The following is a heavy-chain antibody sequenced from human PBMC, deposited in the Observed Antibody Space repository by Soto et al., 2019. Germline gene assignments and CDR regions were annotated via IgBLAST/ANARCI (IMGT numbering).Heavy chain of an antibody. CDR1: GFTFSSYG. J-gene: IGHJ6*04. CDR2: ISYDGSNK. CDR3: AKTAPGFGLEWELIPYYYYYYGRDV. Sequence: GGSLRLSCAASGFTFSSYGMHWVRQAPGKGLEWVAVISYDGSNKYYADSVKGRFTISRDNSKNTLYLQMNSLRAEDTAVYYCAKTAPGFGLEWELIPYYYYYYGRDVWGKGTTVTVSS. V-gene: IGHV3-30*18. D-gene: IGHD1-26*01.